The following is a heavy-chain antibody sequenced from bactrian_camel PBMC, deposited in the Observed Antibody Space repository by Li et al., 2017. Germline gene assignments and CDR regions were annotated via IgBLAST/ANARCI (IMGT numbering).Heavy chain of an antibody. D-gene: IGHD4*01. Sequence: VQLVESGGGSVQAGGSLTLSCAASGYTYTGNCMGWFRQAPGQAREGVAGAVIGGGSRYYADSVKNRFTISRDDAGKMVYLQMNSLKPDDTAMYYCAGADLYTWDCERLLSSDFTYWGQGTQVTVS. J-gene: IGHJ6*01. CDR1: GYTYTGNC. V-gene: IGHV3S40*01. CDR3: AGADLYTWDCERLLSSDFTY. CDR2: AVIGGGSR.